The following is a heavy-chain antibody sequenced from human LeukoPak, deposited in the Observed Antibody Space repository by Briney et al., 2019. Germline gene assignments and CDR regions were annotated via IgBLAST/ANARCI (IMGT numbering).Heavy chain of an antibody. J-gene: IGHJ4*02. CDR2: ISSSSSYI. CDR3: ARDERFSY. Sequence: GGSLRLSCAASGFTFSSYGMSWGRQAAGKGLGWGSSISSSSSYIYYADSVKGRLTISRDNAKNSLYLQMNSLRAEDTAVYYCARDERFSYWGQGTLVTVSS. V-gene: IGHV3-21*01. D-gene: IGHD1-1*01. CDR1: GFTFSSYG.